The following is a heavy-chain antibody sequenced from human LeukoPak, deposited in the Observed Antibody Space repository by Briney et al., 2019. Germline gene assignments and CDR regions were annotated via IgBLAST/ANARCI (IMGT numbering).Heavy chain of an antibody. D-gene: IGHD1-26*01. V-gene: IGHV1-69*06. Sequence: ASVTVSFTASGGTFTSYAISWVRQAPGQGLEWMGGIIPIFGTANYAQKFQGRVTITADKSTSTAYMELSSLRSEDTAVYYCARGVGATEPGDSWGQGTLVTVSS. CDR3: ARGVGATEPGDS. J-gene: IGHJ5*01. CDR1: GGTFTSYA. CDR2: IIPIFGTA.